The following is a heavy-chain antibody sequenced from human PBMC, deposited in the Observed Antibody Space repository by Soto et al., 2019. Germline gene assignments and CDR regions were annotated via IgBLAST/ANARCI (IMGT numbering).Heavy chain of an antibody. Sequence: QVQLVESGGGVVQPGRSLRLSCAASGFTFSSYAMHWVRQAPGKGLEWVAIISYDGSNKYYADSVKGRFTISRDNSKNTLYLQMNSLRAEDTAVYYCARDRVGMATITGFQHWGQGTLVTVSS. CDR1: GFTFSSYA. J-gene: IGHJ1*01. V-gene: IGHV3-30-3*01. D-gene: IGHD5-12*01. CDR2: ISYDGSNK. CDR3: ARDRVGMATITGFQH.